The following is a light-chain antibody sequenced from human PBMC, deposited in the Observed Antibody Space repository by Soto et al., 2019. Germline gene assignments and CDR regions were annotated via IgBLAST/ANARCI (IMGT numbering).Light chain of an antibody. V-gene: IGKV1-13*02. CDR1: QVISTS. Sequence: TQSPSVLSPDIGESVAITFRASQVISTSLAWYQVKPGKAPKLLIYDASSLESGVPSRFIGSGSGTEFTLTINGLQPDDFATYYCPQYDGDSGAFGQRTKVDIK. CDR3: PQYDGDSGA. J-gene: IGKJ1*01. CDR2: DAS.